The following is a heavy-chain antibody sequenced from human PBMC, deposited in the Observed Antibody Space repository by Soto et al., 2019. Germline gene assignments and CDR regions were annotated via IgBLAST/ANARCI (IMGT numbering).Heavy chain of an antibody. Sequence: PGGSLRLSCAASGFTFSDYYMSWIRQAPGKGLEWVSYISSSGSTIYYADSVKGRFTISRDNAKNSLYLQMNSLRAEDTAVYYCARDLIAMAPGDNWFDPWGQGTLVTVSS. D-gene: IGHD5-18*01. J-gene: IGHJ5*02. CDR3: ARDLIAMAPGDNWFDP. CDR1: GFTFSDYY. CDR2: ISSSGSTI. V-gene: IGHV3-11*01.